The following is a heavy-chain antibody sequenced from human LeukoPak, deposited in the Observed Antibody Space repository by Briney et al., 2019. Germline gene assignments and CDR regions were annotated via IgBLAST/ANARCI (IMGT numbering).Heavy chain of an antibody. CDR3: ARGGSGFWRPPSPDY. Sequence: GGSLRLSCAASGFTFSSYAMHWVRQAPGKGLEYVPAISSNGGSTYYANSVKGRFTISRDNSKNTLYLQMGSLRAEDMAVYCCARGGSGFWRPPSPDYWGQGTLVTVSS. CDR2: ISSNGGST. D-gene: IGHD3-3*01. V-gene: IGHV3-64*01. CDR1: GFTFSSYA. J-gene: IGHJ4*02.